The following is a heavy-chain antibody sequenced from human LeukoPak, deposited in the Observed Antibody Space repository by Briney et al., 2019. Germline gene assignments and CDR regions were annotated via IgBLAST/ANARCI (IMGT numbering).Heavy chain of an antibody. CDR2: IKQDGSEK. CDR3: ARGGRRYFDWLLYAFDI. D-gene: IGHD3-9*01. V-gene: IGHV3-7*01. Sequence: GGSLRLSCAASGFTFSSYWMSWVRQAPGKGLEWVANIKQDGSEKYYVDSVKGRFTISRDNAKNSLYLQMNSLRAEDTAVYYCARGGRRYFDWLLYAFDIWGQGTMVTVSS. J-gene: IGHJ3*02. CDR1: GFTFSSYW.